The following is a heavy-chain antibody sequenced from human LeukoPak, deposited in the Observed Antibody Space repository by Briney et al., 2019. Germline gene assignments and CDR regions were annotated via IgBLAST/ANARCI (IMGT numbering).Heavy chain of an antibody. D-gene: IGHD2/OR15-2a*01. V-gene: IGHV3-74*01. CDR1: GNYW. CDR2: INSDGSWT. J-gene: IGHJ4*02. CDR3: VSFYETY. Sequence: GGSLRLSCAASGNYWMHWVRQAPRKGLVWVSHINSDGSWTSYADSVKGRFTISKDNAKNTVYLQMNSLRAEDTAVYYCVSFYETYWGRGTLVTVSS.